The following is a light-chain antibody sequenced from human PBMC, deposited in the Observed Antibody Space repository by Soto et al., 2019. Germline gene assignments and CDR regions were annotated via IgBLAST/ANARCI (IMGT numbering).Light chain of an antibody. V-gene: IGKV1-5*03. CDR2: QAT. Sequence: DIPMTQSPSTLSASVGDTVTITCRASRSIRTWLAWYQQKPGKAPKLLIYQATNLESGVPSRFSGSGSGTEFTLTISSLQPDDFATYYCQQYINYSWTFGPGTKVEIK. CDR1: RSIRTW. CDR3: QQYINYSWT. J-gene: IGKJ1*01.